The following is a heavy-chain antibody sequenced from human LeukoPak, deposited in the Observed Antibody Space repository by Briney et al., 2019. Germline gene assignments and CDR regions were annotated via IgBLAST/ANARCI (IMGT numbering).Heavy chain of an antibody. V-gene: IGHV1-2*02. Sequence: GASVKVSCKASGYTFTGKFIHWVRQAPGQGLEWMGWIDPNSGGTDYAQKFRGRVTMTRDTSTSTAYMDLSSLISDDTAVYYCARDREGLAHFDYWGQETLVTVSS. J-gene: IGHJ4*02. D-gene: IGHD3/OR15-3a*01. CDR1: GYTFTGKF. CDR2: IDPNSGGT. CDR3: ARDREGLAHFDY.